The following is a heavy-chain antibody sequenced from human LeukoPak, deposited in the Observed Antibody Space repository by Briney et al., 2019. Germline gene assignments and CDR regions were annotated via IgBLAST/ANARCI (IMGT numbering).Heavy chain of an antibody. Sequence: PGGSLRLSCAASGFTFSSYAMHWVRQAPGKGLEWVAVISYDGSNKYYADSVKGRFTISRDNSKNTLYPQMNSLRAEDTAVYYCARPYDSSGYWTPFDYWGQGTLVTVSS. CDR3: ARPYDSSGYWTPFDY. V-gene: IGHV3-30-3*01. D-gene: IGHD3-22*01. J-gene: IGHJ4*02. CDR2: ISYDGSNK. CDR1: GFTFSSYA.